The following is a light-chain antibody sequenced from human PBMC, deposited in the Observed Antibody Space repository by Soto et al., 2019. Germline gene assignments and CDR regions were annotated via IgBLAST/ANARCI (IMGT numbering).Light chain of an antibody. CDR3: QQYGSSLFT. V-gene: IGKV3-20*01. CDR1: QSVSSSD. CDR2: GAS. J-gene: IGKJ3*01. Sequence: EIVLTQSPGTLSLSPGERATLSCRASQSVSSSDLAWYQQKPGQAPRLLIYGASSRATGIPDRFSGSGSGTDFTLTSSRLEPEDCAVYYCQQYGSSLFTFGPGTKVDIK.